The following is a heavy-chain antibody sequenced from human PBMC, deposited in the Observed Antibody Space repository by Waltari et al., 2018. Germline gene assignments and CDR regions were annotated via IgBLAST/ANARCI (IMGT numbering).Heavy chain of an antibody. V-gene: IGHV1-46*01. D-gene: IGHD3-10*01. J-gene: IGHJ4*02. CDR2: INPNGGGT. Sequence: RQAPGQGLEWMGIINPNGGGTTYAQKFQGRITMTRDTSTSTVYMELSSLRSNDTAVYYCARAEKVYRGVLDYWGQGTLVTVSS. CDR3: ARAEKVYRGVLDY.